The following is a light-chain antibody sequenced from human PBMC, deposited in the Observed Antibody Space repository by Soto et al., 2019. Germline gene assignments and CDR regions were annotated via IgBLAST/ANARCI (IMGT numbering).Light chain of an antibody. CDR2: AAS. V-gene: IGKV1-39*01. Sequence: DIQMTQSPSTLAASVGDRVTITCRASQSISRWLAWYQQKPGKAPNLLIYAASSLQSGVPSRFSGSGSGTDFTLTISSLQPEDFATYYCQQSYSTLTFGGGTKVDIK. CDR1: QSISRW. J-gene: IGKJ4*01. CDR3: QQSYSTLT.